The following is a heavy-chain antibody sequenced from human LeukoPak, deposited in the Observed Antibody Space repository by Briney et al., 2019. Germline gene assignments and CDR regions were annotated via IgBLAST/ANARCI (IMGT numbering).Heavy chain of an antibody. CDR3: AKDRSLIVGARYFDY. J-gene: IGHJ4*02. D-gene: IGHD1-26*01. V-gene: IGHV3-23*01. CDR2: ISGGGDYT. CDR1: GFTFSNFA. Sequence: QPGGSLRLSCAASGFTFSNFAMGWVRQAPGKGLEWVSSISGGGDYTYYADSVKGRFTISRDNSNNTLYLQMNSLRAEDTAVYYCAKDRSLIVGARYFDYWGQGTLVTVSS.